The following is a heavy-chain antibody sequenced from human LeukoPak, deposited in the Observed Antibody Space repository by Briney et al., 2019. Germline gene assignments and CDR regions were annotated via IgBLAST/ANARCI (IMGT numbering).Heavy chain of an antibody. Sequence: PSQTLSLTCDVSGGSISSGLYSWSWIRQPLGKGLEWIGEINHSGSTNYNPSLKSRVTISVDTSKNQFSLKLSSVTAADTAVYYCASLWPYQLSAFDIWGQGTMVTVSS. CDR1: GGSISSGLYS. CDR2: INHSGST. V-gene: IGHV4-30-2*01. J-gene: IGHJ3*02. D-gene: IGHD2-2*01. CDR3: ASLWPYQLSAFDI.